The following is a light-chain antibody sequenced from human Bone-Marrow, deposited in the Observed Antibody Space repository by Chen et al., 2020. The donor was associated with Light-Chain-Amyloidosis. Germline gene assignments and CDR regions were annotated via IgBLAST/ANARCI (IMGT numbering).Light chain of an antibody. CDR1: SSDVGGDNH. V-gene: IGLV2-14*01. CDR2: EVT. J-gene: IGLJ1*01. Sequence: QSALTQPASVSGSPGQSITISCTGTSSDVGGDNHVSWYQQHPDKAPKLMIYEVTNRPSWVPDRFSGSKSDNTASLTFSGLQTEDDADYFCSSYTITNTLVFGSGTRVTVL. CDR3: SSYTITNTLV.